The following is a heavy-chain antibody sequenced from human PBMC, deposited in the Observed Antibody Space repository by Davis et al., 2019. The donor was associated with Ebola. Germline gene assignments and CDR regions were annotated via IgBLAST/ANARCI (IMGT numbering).Heavy chain of an antibody. Sequence: GGSLRLSCAASGFTFSSYWMSWVRQAPGKGLEWVANIKQDGSEKYYVDSVKGRFTISRDNAKNSLYLQMNSLRAEDTAVYYCARGIGYRTVIAVADTGPDGYWGQGTLVTVSS. J-gene: IGHJ4*02. D-gene: IGHD6-19*01. CDR2: IKQDGSEK. CDR1: GFTFSSYW. V-gene: IGHV3-7*01. CDR3: ARGIGYRTVIAVADTGPDGY.